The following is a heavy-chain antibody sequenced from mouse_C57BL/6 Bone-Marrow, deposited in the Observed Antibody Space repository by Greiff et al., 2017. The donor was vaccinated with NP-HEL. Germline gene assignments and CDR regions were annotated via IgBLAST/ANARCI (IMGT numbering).Heavy chain of an antibody. Sequence: EVQLQQSGAELVKPGASVKLSCKASGYTFTSYWMQWVKQRPGQGLEWIGYIYIGNGYTEYNEKFKGKATLTSDTSSSTAYMQLSSLTSEDSAIYFCARDWYYGSSYVRDAYWGQGTLVTVSA. V-gene: IGHV1-58*01. CDR3: ARDWYYGSSYVRDAY. D-gene: IGHD1-1*01. J-gene: IGHJ3*01. CDR1: GYTFTSYW. CDR2: IYIGNGYT.